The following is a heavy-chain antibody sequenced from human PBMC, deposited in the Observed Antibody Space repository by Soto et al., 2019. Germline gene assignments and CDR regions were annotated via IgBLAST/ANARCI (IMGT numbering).Heavy chain of an antibody. D-gene: IGHD4-17*01. CDR1: GYTFTGHY. CDR2: VNPNNGAT. Sequence: ASVKVSCKASGYTFTGHYIYWIRQAPGQGLEWMGWVNPNNGATKYAQKFQGRVTMTRDTSISTAYIELNRLRSDDTAVYYCARGPKSGDHDYGPGGRPNWFDPWGQGTLVTVSS. CDR3: ARGPKSGDHDYGPGGRPNWFDP. V-gene: IGHV1-2*02. J-gene: IGHJ5*02.